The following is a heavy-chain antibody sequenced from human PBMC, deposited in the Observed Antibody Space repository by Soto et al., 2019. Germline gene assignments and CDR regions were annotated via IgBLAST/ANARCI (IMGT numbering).Heavy chain of an antibody. Sequence: EVQLLESGGGLVQPGGSLRLSCAASGFTFSSYAMTWVRQAPGKGLEWVSAISGSGGSTYYADSVKGRFNISRDNSKNTLYMQINSLRDEDAAVYYCAKGWQREADYWGKGSLLTVSS. CDR1: GFTFSSYA. D-gene: IGHD6-25*01. CDR3: AKGWQREADY. J-gene: IGHJ4*02. CDR2: ISGSGGST. V-gene: IGHV3-23*01.